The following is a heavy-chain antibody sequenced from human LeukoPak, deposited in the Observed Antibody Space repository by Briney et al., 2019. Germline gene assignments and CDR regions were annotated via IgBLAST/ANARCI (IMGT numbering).Heavy chain of an antibody. CDR2: ISSSSSYI. CDR3: QLWSYYCYYYMNV. CDR1: GFTFSSYN. D-gene: IGHD5-18*01. Sequence: GGSLRLSCAASGFTFSSYNMNWVRQAPGKGLEWVSFISSSSSYIYYADSVKGRFTISRDNAKNSLYLQMNSLRAEDTTESMKQLWSYYCYYYMNVWGKGTTVTVSS. V-gene: IGHV3-21*01. J-gene: IGHJ6*03.